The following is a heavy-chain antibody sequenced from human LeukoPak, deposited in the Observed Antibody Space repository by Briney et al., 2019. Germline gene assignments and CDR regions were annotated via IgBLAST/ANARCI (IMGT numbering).Heavy chain of an antibody. CDR3: ARGSPFDP. J-gene: IGHJ5*02. Sequence: SETLSLTCTVSGGSISSYYWSWIRQPPGKGLEWIGYIYYSGSTNYKPSLKSRVTISVDTSKNQFSLKLSSVTAADTAVYYCARGSPFDPWGQGTLVTVSS. V-gene: IGHV4-59*01. CDR2: IYYSGST. CDR1: GGSISSYY.